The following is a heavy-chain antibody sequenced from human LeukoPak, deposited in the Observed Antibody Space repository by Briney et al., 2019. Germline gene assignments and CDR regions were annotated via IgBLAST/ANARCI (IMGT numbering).Heavy chain of an antibody. CDR3: AKDNIDIVVVPAAYFDY. CDR1: GFTFSSYA. CDR2: ISGSGGST. V-gene: IGHV3-23*01. D-gene: IGHD2-2*01. Sequence: GGSLRLSCAASGFTFSSYAMSWVRQAPGKGLEWVSVISGSGGSTYYADSVKGRLTISRDNSKNTLSLQVNSLRAEDTAVYYCAKDNIDIVVVPAAYFDYWGQGTLVTVSS. J-gene: IGHJ4*02.